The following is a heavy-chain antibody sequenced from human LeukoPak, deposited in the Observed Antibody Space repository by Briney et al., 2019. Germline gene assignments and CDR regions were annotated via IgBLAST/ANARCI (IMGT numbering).Heavy chain of an antibody. D-gene: IGHD6-19*01. CDR1: GGTFSSYA. V-gene: IGHV1-69*04. CDR2: IIPILGIA. CDR3: ARVLSRGAGTGDYYYYGMDV. J-gene: IGHJ6*02. Sequence: SVKVSCKASGGTFSSYAISWVRQAPGQGLGWMGRIIPILGIANYAQKFQGRVTITADKSTSTAYMELSSLRSEDTAVYYCARVLSRGAGTGDYYYYGMDVWGQGTTVTVSS.